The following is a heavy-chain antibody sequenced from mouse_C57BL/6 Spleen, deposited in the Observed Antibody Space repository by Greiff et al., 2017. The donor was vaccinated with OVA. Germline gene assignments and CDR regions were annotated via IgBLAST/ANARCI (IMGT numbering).Heavy chain of an antibody. CDR1: GFNIKDYY. CDR3: TQGGNYEDFDY. D-gene: IGHD2-1*01. Sequence: VHVKQSGAELVRPGASVKLSCTASGFNIKDYYMHWVKQRPEQGLEWIGRIDPEDGDTEYAPKFQGKATMTADTSSNTAYLQLSSLTSEDTAVYYCTQGGNYEDFDYWGQGTTLTVSS. V-gene: IGHV14-1*01. CDR2: IDPEDGDT. J-gene: IGHJ2*01.